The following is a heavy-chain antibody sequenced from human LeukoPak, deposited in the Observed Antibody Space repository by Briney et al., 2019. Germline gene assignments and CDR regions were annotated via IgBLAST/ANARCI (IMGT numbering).Heavy chain of an antibody. CDR1: GYTFTGYY. CDR2: INPNSGGT. V-gene: IGHV1-2*06. J-gene: IGHJ3*02. Sequence: ASVKVSCKASGYTFTGYYMHWVRQAPGQGLEWMGRINPNSGGTNYAQKFQGRVTMTRDTSISTAYMELSRLRSDDTAVYYCARDGSGCSSTSCFDAFDIWGQGTMVTVSS. D-gene: IGHD2-2*01. CDR3: ARDGSGCSSTSCFDAFDI.